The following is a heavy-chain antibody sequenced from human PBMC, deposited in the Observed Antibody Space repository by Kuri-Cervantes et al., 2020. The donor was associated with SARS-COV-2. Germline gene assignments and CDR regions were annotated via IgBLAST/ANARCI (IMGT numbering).Heavy chain of an antibody. Sequence: ETLSLTCAVSGYSISSGYYWGWIRQPPGKGLEWFAAISSGSYITHYADYVKGRFTISRDDSKNTLHLQMDSLRVEDTAVYYCAKSGSSSSSYVSRLDVWGKGTTVTVSS. CDR2: ISSGSYIT. CDR1: GYSISSGYY. CDR3: AKSGSSSSSYVSRLDV. D-gene: IGHD3-16*01. J-gene: IGHJ6*04. V-gene: IGHV3-23*01.